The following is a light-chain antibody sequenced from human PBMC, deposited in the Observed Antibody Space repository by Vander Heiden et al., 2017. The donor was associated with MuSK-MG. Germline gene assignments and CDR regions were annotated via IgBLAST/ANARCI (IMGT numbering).Light chain of an antibody. CDR2: EVS. CDR3: SSYTSSSTVV. V-gene: IGLV2-14*01. Sequence: QSALTQPASVSGSPGPSITISCTGTSSDVGGYNYVSWYQHHPGKAPKLMIYEVSNRPSGASTRFSGSKSGNTASLTISGLQAEDEADYYCSSYTSSSTVVFGGGTKLTVL. CDR1: SSDVGGYNY. J-gene: IGLJ2*01.